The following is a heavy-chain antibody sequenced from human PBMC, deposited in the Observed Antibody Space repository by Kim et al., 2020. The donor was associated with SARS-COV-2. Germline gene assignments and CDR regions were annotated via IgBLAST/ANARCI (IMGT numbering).Heavy chain of an antibody. J-gene: IGHJ4*02. Sequence: TPSLSGRVTISVDTSKNQFSLKLSSVTAADTAVYYCARRGYYGSGSYFYWGQGTLVTVSS. V-gene: IGHV4-39*01. D-gene: IGHD3-10*01. CDR3: ARRGYYGSGSYFY.